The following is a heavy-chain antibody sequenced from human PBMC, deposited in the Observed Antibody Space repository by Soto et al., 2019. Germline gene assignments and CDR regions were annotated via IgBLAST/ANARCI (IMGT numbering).Heavy chain of an antibody. V-gene: IGHV3-23*01. D-gene: IGHD4-4*01. CDR3: ARRLTTVTTIYYYYYYMDV. CDR2: ISGSGGST. CDR1: GFTFSNYA. J-gene: IGHJ6*03. Sequence: GGSLRLSCAASGFTFSNYAMSWVRQAPGKGLEWVSAISGSGGSTYYADSVKGRFTISRDNSKNTLYLQMNSLRAEDTAVYYCARRLTTVTTIYYYYYYMDVWGKGTTVTVSS.